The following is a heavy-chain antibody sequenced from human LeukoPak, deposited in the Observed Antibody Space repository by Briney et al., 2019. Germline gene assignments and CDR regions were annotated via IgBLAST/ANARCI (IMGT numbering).Heavy chain of an antibody. D-gene: IGHD3-22*01. CDR1: GGSISSYY. V-gene: IGHV4-59*01. CDR3: ARVPTYYYDSSGYTSDAFDI. CDR2: IYYSGST. Sequence: SETLSLTCTVSGGSISSYYWSWIRQPPGKGLERIGYIYYSGSTNYNPSLKSRVTISVDTSKNQFPLKLSSVTAADTAVYYCARVPTYYYDSSGYTSDAFDIWGQGTMVTVSS. J-gene: IGHJ3*02.